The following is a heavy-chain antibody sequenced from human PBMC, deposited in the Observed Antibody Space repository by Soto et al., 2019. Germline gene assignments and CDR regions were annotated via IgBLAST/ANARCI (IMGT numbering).Heavy chain of an antibody. D-gene: IGHD2-15*01. J-gene: IGHJ5*02. CDR3: ARRECSGGTCSFDP. V-gene: IGHV4-39*01. CDR2: IHYTGST. Sequence: QLLESGPGLVTPSETLSLTCSVSDDSISSSNYYRAWIRQPPGKGLEWIGSIHYTGSTYYNPSLKSRVTISVDTSKNQFSLKLTSVSAADTAVYYCARRECSGGTCSFDPWGQGTLVTVSS. CDR1: DDSISSSNYY.